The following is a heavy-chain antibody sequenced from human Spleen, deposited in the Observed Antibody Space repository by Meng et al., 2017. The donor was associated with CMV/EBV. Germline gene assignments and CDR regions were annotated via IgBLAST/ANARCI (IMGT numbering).Heavy chain of an antibody. Sequence: SVKVSCKASGGTFSSYAISWVRQAPGQGLEWMGGIIPIFGTANYAQKFQGRVTITTDESTSTAYMELSSLNSEDTAVYYCATVSQGTVAKNPEAYYYYAMDVWGQGTTVTVSS. CDR2: IIPIFGTA. CDR3: ATVSQGTVAKNPEAYYYYAMDV. J-gene: IGHJ6*02. D-gene: IGHD1-14*01. V-gene: IGHV1-69*05. CDR1: GGTFSSYA.